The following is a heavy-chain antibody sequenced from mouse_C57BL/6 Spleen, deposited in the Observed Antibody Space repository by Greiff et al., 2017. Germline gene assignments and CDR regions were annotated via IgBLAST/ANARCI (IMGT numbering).Heavy chain of an antibody. CDR1: GFSLNSYA. Sequence: VMLVESGPGLVAPSQSLSITCTVSGFSLNSYAISWVRQPPGKGLEWLGVIWTGGGTNDNSALKSRLSISKDNSKSQVILKMNSRQPDDTARYYCARGSSSYRIWYFDVWGTGTTLTVSS. V-gene: IGHV2-9-1*01. CDR3: ARGSSSYRIWYFDV. D-gene: IGHD1-1*01. CDR2: IWTGGGT. J-gene: IGHJ1*03.